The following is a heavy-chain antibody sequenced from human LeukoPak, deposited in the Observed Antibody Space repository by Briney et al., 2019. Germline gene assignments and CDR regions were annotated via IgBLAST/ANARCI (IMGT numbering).Heavy chain of an antibody. CDR2: IWYDGSNK. J-gene: IGHJ4*02. CDR3: ARDRETWYFDF. CDR1: AFTFSSFG. V-gene: IGHV3-33*01. Sequence: GRSLRLSCAASAFTFSSFGMHWVSQAPGKGLEWVAVIWYDGSNKYYADSVEGRFTISRDNSKNTLYLQMNSLRAEDTAVYYCARDRETWYFDFWGQGTLVTVSS.